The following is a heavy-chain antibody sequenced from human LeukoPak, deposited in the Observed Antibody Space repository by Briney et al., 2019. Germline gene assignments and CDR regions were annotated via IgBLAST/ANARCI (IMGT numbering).Heavy chain of an antibody. D-gene: IGHD2-2*01. CDR1: GFTFSSFY. CDR3: ARGYATAFDS. Sequence: PGGSQRLSCVASGFTFSSFYMNWVRQAPGKGLEWVANINQDGSEKYYVDSVEGRFTVSRDNAKNSLYLHMNSLRAEDTAVFYCARGYATAFDSWGQGALVTVSS. CDR2: INQDGSEK. V-gene: IGHV3-7*01. J-gene: IGHJ4*02.